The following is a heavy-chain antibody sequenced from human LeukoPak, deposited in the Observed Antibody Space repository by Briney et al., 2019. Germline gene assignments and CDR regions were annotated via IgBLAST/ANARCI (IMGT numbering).Heavy chain of an antibody. CDR2: ISYDGSNK. CDR3: AREDLVVPAAITGVMDV. D-gene: IGHD2-2*02. Sequence: GGSLRLSCAASGFTFSSYAMHWVRQAPGKGLEWVAVISYDGSNKYYADSVKGRFTISRDNSKNTLYLQMNSLRAEGTAVYYCAREDLVVPAAITGVMDVWGKGTTVTVSS. V-gene: IGHV3-30-3*01. J-gene: IGHJ6*04. CDR1: GFTFSSYA.